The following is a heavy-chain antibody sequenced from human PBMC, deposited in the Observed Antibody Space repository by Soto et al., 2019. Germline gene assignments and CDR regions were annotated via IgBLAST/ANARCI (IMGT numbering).Heavy chain of an antibody. V-gene: IGHV4-4*02. D-gene: IGHD3-3*01. CDR2: IYHSGST. CDR3: ARSIVGVVINPKGSAYYCGMDV. CDR1: GGSISSSNW. J-gene: IGHJ6*02. Sequence: SETLSLTCAVSGGSISSSNWWSWVRQPPGKGLEWIGEIYHSGSTNYNPSLKSRVTISVDKSKNQFSLKLSSVTAADTAVYYCARSIVGVVINPKGSAYYCGMDVWGQGTTVTVSS.